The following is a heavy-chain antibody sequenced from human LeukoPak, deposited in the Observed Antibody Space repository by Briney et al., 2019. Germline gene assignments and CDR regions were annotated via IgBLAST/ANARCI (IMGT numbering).Heavy chain of an antibody. J-gene: IGHJ4*02. CDR1: GFTFSNYG. Sequence: PGGSLRLSCAASGFTFSNYGMHGVRQAPGRGLEWVAVIWYDGSKRYYADSVMGRFTISRDNSKNTLYLEISSLRDEDTGVYYCSATDHFSTGWADYWGQGVLVTVSS. D-gene: IGHD6-19*01. CDR2: IWYDGSKR. CDR3: SATDHFSTGWADY. V-gene: IGHV3-33*01.